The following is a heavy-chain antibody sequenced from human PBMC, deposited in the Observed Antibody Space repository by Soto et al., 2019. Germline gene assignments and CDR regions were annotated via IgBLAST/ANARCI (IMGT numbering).Heavy chain of an antibody. CDR2: IIPILGIA. CDR1: GGTFSSYT. V-gene: IGHV1-69*02. CDR3: ASATGAHWRNWNEVRWFDP. J-gene: IGHJ5*02. D-gene: IGHD1-20*01. Sequence: SVKVSCKASGGTFSSYTSSWVRQAPGQGLEWMGRIIPILGIANYAQKFQGRVTITADKSTSTAYMELSSLRSEDTAVYYRASATGAHWRNWNEVRWFDPWGQGTLVTVSS.